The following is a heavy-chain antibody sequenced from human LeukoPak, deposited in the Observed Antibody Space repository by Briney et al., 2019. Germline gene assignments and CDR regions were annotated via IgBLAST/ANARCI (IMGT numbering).Heavy chain of an antibody. Sequence: GGSLRLSCAASGFTFSSYGMHWVRQAPGKGLEWVAVISYDGSNKYYADSVKGRFTISRDNSKNTLYLQVNSLRAEDTAVYYCAKDYLAVAGTKQWGQGTLVTVSS. CDR2: ISYDGSNK. D-gene: IGHD6-19*01. CDR3: AKDYLAVAGTKQ. CDR1: GFTFSSYG. J-gene: IGHJ4*02. V-gene: IGHV3-30*18.